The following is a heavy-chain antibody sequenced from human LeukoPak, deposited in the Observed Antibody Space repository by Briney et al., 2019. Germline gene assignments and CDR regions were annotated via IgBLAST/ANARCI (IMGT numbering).Heavy chain of an antibody. CDR3: AKGELGLWFDY. CDR2: ISYDGSNK. J-gene: IGHJ4*02. CDR1: RFTFSSYG. V-gene: IGHV3-30*18. D-gene: IGHD5-18*01. Sequence: GGSLRFSCAASRFTFSSYGMHWVRQAPGKGLEWVALISYDGSNKYHADSVKGRFTISRDNSKNTLYLQMNSLRAEDTAVYYCAKGELGLWFDYWGQGTLVTVSS.